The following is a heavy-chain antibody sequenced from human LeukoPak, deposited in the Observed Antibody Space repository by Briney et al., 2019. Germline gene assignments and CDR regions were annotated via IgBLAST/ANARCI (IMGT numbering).Heavy chain of an antibody. Sequence: GGSLRLSCAVSGFTFSSYAMSWVRQAPGKGLEWVSAISGSGGSTYYADSVKGRFTISRDNSKNTLYLQMNSLRAEDTAVYYCAKDTKGVDDFHFQHWGQGTLVTVSS. CDR2: ISGSGGST. CDR3: AKDTKGVDDFHFQH. D-gene: IGHD3-3*01. CDR1: GFTFSSYA. J-gene: IGHJ1*01. V-gene: IGHV3-23*01.